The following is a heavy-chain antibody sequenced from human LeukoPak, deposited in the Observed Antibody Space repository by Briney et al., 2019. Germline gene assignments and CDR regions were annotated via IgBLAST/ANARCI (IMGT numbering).Heavy chain of an antibody. Sequence: PGGSLRLSCAASGLSFSSHAMHWVRQTPGKGLEWVAIISYDGSNKNYGDSVKGRFTISRDNSKNTLDLQMNSLRAEDTAVYYCARTNEMAALDYWGQGTLVTVSS. CDR1: GLSFSSHA. CDR2: ISYDGSNK. V-gene: IGHV3-30*14. J-gene: IGHJ4*02. D-gene: IGHD5-24*01. CDR3: ARTNEMAALDY.